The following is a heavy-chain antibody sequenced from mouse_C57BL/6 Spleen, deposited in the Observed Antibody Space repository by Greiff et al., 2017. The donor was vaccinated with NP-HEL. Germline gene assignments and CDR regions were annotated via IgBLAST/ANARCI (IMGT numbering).Heavy chain of an antibody. CDR3: ARGGSSNFDY. CDR2: ISSGSSTI. V-gene: IGHV5-17*01. D-gene: IGHD1-1*01. Sequence: EVKVEESGGGLVKPGGSLKLSCAASGFTFSDYGMHWVRQAPEKGLEWVAYISSGSSTIYYADTVKGRFTISRDNAKNTLFLQMTSLRSEDTAMYYCARGGSSNFDYWGQGTTLTVSS. CDR1: GFTFSDYG. J-gene: IGHJ2*01.